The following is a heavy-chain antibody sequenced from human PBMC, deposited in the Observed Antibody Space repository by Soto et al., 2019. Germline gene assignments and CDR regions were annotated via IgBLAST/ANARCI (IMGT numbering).Heavy chain of an antibody. V-gene: IGHV3-33*01. CDR1: GFTFSSYG. Sequence: QVQLVESGGGVVQPGRSLRLSCAASGFTFSSYGMHWVRQAPGKGLEWVAVIWYDGSNKYYADSVKGRFTISRDNSKNTLYLQMNSLRAEDTAVYYCARDRGDSSLHSYYYYYGMDVWGQGTTVTVSS. CDR2: IWYDGSNK. J-gene: IGHJ6*02. CDR3: ARDRGDSSLHSYYYYYGMDV. D-gene: IGHD3-22*01.